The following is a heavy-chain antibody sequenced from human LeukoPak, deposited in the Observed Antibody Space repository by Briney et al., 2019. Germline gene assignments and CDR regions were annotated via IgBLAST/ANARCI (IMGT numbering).Heavy chain of an antibody. CDR3: ARVRRDELSGDYGYYSDY. J-gene: IGHJ4*02. Sequence: ASVKVSCKASGYTFTGYYMHWVRQAPGQGLEWMGWINPNSGGTNYAQKFQGRVTMTRDTSISTAYMELSRLRSDDTAVYYCARVRRDELSGDYGYYSDYWGQGTLVTVSS. CDR2: INPNSGGT. D-gene: IGHD4-17*01. CDR1: GYTFTGYY. V-gene: IGHV1-2*02.